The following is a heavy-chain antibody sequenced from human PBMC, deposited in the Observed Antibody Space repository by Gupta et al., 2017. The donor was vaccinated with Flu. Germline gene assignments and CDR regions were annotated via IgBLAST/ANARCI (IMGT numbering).Heavy chain of an antibody. D-gene: IGHD3-9*01. CDR2: ITSSGRHV. Sequence: QVQLVQSGGGLVNLGGSLGLSCVASGFTFTDHFMSWIRQAPGKGPEWVAYITSSGRHVFYADSVKCRFTVTRDNAKNSVFLHMHSLRPEDTAIYYCARDRRDLDKGYYYYYMDVWGKGATVTVSS. CDR3: ARDRRDLDKGYYYYYMDV. V-gene: IGHV3-11*01. J-gene: IGHJ6*03. CDR1: GFTFTDHF.